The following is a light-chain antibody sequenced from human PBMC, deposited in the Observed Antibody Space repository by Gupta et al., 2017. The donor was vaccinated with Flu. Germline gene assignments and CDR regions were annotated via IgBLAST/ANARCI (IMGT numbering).Light chain of an antibody. V-gene: IGKV2-30*02. J-gene: IGKJ1*01. CDR2: KAS. CDR1: QSRVRRDGNTY. CDR3: KQGKRCSDT. Sequence: VTLRQPASSACRSSQSRVRRDGNTYLNWYQQKPGQSPRRLIYKASSLDSGVPYRISGSGSGTDFTLKISGVEAEDVEVYYCKQGKRCSDTFGQGTKVEIK.